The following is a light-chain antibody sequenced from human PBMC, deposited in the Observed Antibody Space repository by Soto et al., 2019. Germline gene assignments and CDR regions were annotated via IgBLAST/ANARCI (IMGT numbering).Light chain of an antibody. V-gene: IGLV2-23*02. CDR1: SSDVGSYNL. CDR3: CSYAGSSTYV. CDR2: EVS. Sequence: QSVLTQPASVSGSPGHSITISCTGTSSDVGSYNLVSWYQQHPGKAPKLMIYEVSKRPSGVSNRFSGSKSGNTAPLTISGLQAEDEADYYCCSYAGSSTYVFGTGTKVTVL. J-gene: IGLJ1*01.